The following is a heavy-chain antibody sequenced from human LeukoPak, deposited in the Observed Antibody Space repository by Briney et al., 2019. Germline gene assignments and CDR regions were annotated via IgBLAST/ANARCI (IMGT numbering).Heavy chain of an antibody. CDR2: ISYDGGNK. V-gene: IGHV3-30-3*01. CDR1: GFTFSTYA. D-gene: IGHD3-22*01. J-gene: IGHJ4*02. Sequence: GKSLRLSCAASGFTFSTYAMHWVRQAPGKGLEWVAVISYDGGNKYYADSVKGRFTISRDSSKNTLYLQMNSLRAEDTAVYYCARDHDSSLDYWGQGTLVTVSS. CDR3: ARDHDSSLDY.